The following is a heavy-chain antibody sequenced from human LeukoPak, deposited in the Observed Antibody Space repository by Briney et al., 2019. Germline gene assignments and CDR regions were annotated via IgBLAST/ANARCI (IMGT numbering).Heavy chain of an antibody. D-gene: IGHD3-3*01. CDR2: IKQDGSEK. Sequence: GSLRLSCAASGFTFSSYWMSWVRQAPGKGLEWVANIKQDGSEKYYVDSVKGRFTISRDNAKNSLYLQMNSLRAEDTAVYYCASYSIFGGGYYYYYMDVWGKGTTVTVSS. J-gene: IGHJ6*03. CDR1: GFTFSSYW. CDR3: ASYSIFGGGYYYYYMDV. V-gene: IGHV3-7*01.